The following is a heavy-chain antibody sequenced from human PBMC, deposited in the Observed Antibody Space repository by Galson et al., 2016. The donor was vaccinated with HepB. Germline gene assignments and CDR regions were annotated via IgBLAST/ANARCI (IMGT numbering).Heavy chain of an antibody. J-gene: IGHJ4*02. CDR3: AKVPGGYSVF. D-gene: IGHD5/OR15-5a*01. V-gene: IGHV3-23*01. CDR1: GFSFNDYA. CDR2: ISRSGDVP. Sequence: SLRLSCAGSGFSFNDYAMNWVRQAPGTGLEWVSGISRSGDVPYYADSVKGRFRISRDNARSTVYLEMNSLRVDDSAVYYCAKVPGGYSVFWGQGMLVSVSS.